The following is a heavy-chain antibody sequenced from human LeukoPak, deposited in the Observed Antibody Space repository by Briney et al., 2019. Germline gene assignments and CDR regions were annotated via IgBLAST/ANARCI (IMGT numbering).Heavy chain of an antibody. CDR3: ARPRQPGSLEGHFDY. Sequence: GESLEISCKGSGSIFTSYWIGWVRQVPGKGLEGMGIIYPGDSDTRYSPSFQGQVTISADKSISTAYLQWSSLKASDTAMYYCARPRQPGSLEGHFDYWGQGTLVTVSS. V-gene: IGHV5-51*01. J-gene: IGHJ4*02. CDR1: GSIFTSYW. D-gene: IGHD3-3*01. CDR2: IYPGDSDT.